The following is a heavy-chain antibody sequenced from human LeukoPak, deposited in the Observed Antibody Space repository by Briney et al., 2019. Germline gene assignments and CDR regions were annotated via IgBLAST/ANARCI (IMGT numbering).Heavy chain of an antibody. D-gene: IGHD5-18*01. Sequence: GESLKISCKGSGYSFTSYWIGWVRQMPGKGLEWMGIIHPGDSDTRYSPSFQGQVTISADKSISTAYLQWSSLKASDTAMYYCAKLDRAMLTTPLGSGFDIWGQGTMVTVSS. CDR2: IHPGDSDT. CDR1: GYSFTSYW. V-gene: IGHV5-51*01. CDR3: AKLDRAMLTTPLGSGFDI. J-gene: IGHJ3*02.